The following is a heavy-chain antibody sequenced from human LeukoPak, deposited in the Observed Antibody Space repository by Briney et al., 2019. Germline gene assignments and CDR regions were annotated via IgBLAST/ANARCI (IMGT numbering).Heavy chain of an antibody. CDR2: IYYHENT. CDR3: ARAVLATKSEHWFDS. J-gene: IGHJ5*01. Sequence: SETLSLTCTVSGGSISSSSDYWGWIRQAPGKGLEWIGSIYYHENTYYNSSLKSRVTISVDTSKNQFSLKLNSVTAADTAMYYCARAVLATKSEHWFDSWGQGTLVTVSS. V-gene: IGHV4-39*07. CDR1: GGSISSSSDY. D-gene: IGHD2-8*01.